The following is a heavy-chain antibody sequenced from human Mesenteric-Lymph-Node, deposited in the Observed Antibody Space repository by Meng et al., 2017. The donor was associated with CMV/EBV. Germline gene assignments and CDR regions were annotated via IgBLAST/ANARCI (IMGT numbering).Heavy chain of an antibody. V-gene: IGHV4-59*01. J-gene: IGHJ4*02. D-gene: IGHD2/OR15-2a*01. CDR3: ARNRGCDY. Sequence: SETLSLTCTVSGGSISSYYWSWIRQPPGKGLEWIGCIRYSGNTNYSPSLKSRITISVDTSKNQFSLNLTSVTAADTAVYYCARNRGCDYWGQGTLVTVSS. CDR2: IRYSGNT. CDR1: GGSISSYY.